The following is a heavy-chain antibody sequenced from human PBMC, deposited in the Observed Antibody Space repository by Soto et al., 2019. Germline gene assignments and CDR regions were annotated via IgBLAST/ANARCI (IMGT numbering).Heavy chain of an antibody. D-gene: IGHD6-6*01. J-gene: IGHJ3*02. V-gene: IGHV1-18*01. CDR1: GYTFTSYG. CDR2: ISGYNGNT. Sequence: QVQLVQSGAEVKKPGASVKVSCKASGYTFTSYGISWVRQAPGQGLEWMGWISGYNGNTNNAQKLQGRVTMTTDTTTSTDYMGLRSLRSDDTAVYYCARVGWSIPAKDALDIWGQGTKVTVSS. CDR3: ARVGWSIPAKDALDI.